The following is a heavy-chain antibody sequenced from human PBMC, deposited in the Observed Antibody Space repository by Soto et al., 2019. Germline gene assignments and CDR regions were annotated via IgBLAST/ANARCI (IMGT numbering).Heavy chain of an antibody. V-gene: IGHV3-33*01. Sequence: GGSLRLSCAASGFTFSSYGMHWVRQAPGKGLEWVAVIWYDGSNKYYADSVKGRFTISRDNSKNKLYLQMNSLRAEDTAVYYCARDRLSSGYFGYYYYGMDVWGQGTTVTVSS. J-gene: IGHJ6*02. CDR2: IWYDGSNK. CDR3: ARDRLSSGYFGYYYYGMDV. CDR1: GFTFSSYG. D-gene: IGHD3-22*01.